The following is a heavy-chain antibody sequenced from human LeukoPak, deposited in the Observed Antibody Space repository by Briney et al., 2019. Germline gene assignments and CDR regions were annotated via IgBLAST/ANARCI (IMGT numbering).Heavy chain of an antibody. CDR3: AKWLHRAVDY. D-gene: IGHD5-24*01. Sequence: GGSLRLSCAASGFTVSGYDIHWVRQGTGKGLEWVSFISASGDTRYQDSVKGRFTISRDSVKNSFYLQMNSLRAEDTAVYYCAKWLHRAVDYWGQGTLVTVSS. CDR1: GFTVSGYD. CDR2: ISASGDT. V-gene: IGHV3-13*01. J-gene: IGHJ4*02.